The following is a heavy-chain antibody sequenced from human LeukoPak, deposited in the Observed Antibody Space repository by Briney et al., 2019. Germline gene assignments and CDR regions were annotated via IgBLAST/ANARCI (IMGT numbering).Heavy chain of an antibody. CDR2: IIPILGIA. CDR1: GGTFSSYA. Sequence: SVKVSCKASGGTFSSYAISWVRQAPGQGLEWMGRIIPILGIANYAQKFQGRVTFTADKSTSTAYMELSSLRSEDTAVYYCARDKAMAASFDYWGQGTLVTVSS. J-gene: IGHJ4*02. D-gene: IGHD5-18*01. V-gene: IGHV1-69*04. CDR3: ARDKAMAASFDY.